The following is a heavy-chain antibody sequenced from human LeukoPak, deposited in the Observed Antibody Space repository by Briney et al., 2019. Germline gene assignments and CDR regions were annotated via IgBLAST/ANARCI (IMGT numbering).Heavy chain of an antibody. CDR2: ISSSSSTI. J-gene: IGHJ6*03. CDR1: GFTFSSYS. D-gene: IGHD3-22*01. Sequence: GGSLRLSCAASGFTFSSYSMNWVRQAPGKGLEWVSYISSSSSTIYYADSVKGRFTISRDNAKNSLYLQMNSLRAEDTAVYYCARDSVYYYDSSGYHHYYMDVWGKGTTVTVSS. V-gene: IGHV3-48*01. CDR3: ARDSVYYYDSSGYHHYYMDV.